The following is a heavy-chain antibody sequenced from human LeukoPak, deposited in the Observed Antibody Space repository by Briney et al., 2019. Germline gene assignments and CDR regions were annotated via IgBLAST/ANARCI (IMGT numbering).Heavy chain of an antibody. J-gene: IGHJ4*02. V-gene: IGHV3-23*01. CDR3: AKDFVVVPGNVNYFDY. Sequence: GGSLRLSCAAPGFTFSDYGMLWVRQAPGKGLEWVSAISGSGDNTYYADSVKGRFTVSRDNSKNTLYVQMKSLRAEDTAVYYCAKDFVVVPGNVNYFDYWGQGTLVTVSS. CDR1: GFTFSDYG. CDR2: ISGSGDNT. D-gene: IGHD2-21*02.